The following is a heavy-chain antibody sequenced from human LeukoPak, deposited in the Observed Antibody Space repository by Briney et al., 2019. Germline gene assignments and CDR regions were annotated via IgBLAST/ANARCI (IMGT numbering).Heavy chain of an antibody. J-gene: IGHJ4*02. CDR3: ARGRFIAGTTAYYFDY. D-gene: IGHD1-26*01. V-gene: IGHV3-7*03. CDR2: INQGEGEK. CDR1: GFTFSSYW. Sequence: GGSLRLSCAASGFTFSSYWMSWVRQAPGKGLEWVANINQGEGEKYYVDSVKGRFTISRDNAKKSLFLQMNSLRAEDTAVYYCARGRFIAGTTAYYFDYWGQGTLVTVSS.